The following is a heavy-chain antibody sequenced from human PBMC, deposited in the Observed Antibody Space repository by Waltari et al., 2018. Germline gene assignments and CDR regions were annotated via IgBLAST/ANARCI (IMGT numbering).Heavy chain of an antibody. V-gene: IGHV4-59*11. CDR1: GGTITGHH. CDR2: MYYTGRV. J-gene: IGHJ3*02. CDR3: ARLQPTGVTSGADAFDI. D-gene: IGHD7-27*01. Sequence: QVHLQESGPGLVKPSETLSLTCTVSGGTITGHHWGWVRQPPGMGLAWIGYMYYTGRVNFTPSFRSRITMSVDTSKNLFFLNLSSVTAADTAVYYCARLQPTGVTSGADAFDIWGQGTMVTVSS.